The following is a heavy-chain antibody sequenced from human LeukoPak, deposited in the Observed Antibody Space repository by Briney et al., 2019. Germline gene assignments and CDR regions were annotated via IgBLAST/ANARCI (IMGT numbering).Heavy chain of an antibody. CDR1: GGTFSSYA. D-gene: IGHD4-17*01. Sequence: SVKVSCKASGGTFSSYAISWVRQAPGQGLEWMGGIIPIFGTANYAQKFQGRVTITADESTGTAYMELSSLRSEDTAVYYCARRDYGDYGSWLGFDPWGQGTLVTVSS. V-gene: IGHV1-69*13. CDR3: ARRDYGDYGSWLGFDP. J-gene: IGHJ5*02. CDR2: IIPIFGTA.